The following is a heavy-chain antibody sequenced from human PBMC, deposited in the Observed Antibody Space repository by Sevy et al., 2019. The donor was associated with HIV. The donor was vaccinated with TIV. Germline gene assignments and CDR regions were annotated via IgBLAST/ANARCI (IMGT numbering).Heavy chain of an antibody. CDR2: IKSKTDGGTT. J-gene: IGHJ4*02. V-gene: IGHV3-15*01. D-gene: IGHD2-15*01. Sequence: GGSLRLSCAASGFTFSNAWMSWVRQAPGKGLEWVGRIKSKTDGGTTDYAAPGKGRFTISRDDSKNTLYLQMNSLKTEDTAVYYCTTSPGRYCSGGSCYAFDYWGQGTLVTVSS. CDR1: GFTFSNAW. CDR3: TTSPGRYCSGGSCYAFDY.